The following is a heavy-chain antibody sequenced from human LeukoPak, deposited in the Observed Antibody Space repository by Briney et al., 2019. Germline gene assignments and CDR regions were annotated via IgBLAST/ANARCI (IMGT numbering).Heavy chain of an antibody. CDR1: GFTFSGSA. CDR3: AIPLRDGGSYYFDY. CDR2: ISGSGGST. D-gene: IGHD5-24*01. Sequence: GGSLRLSCAASGFTFSGSAMHWVRQAPGKGLEWVSAISGSGGSTYYADSVKGRFTISRDNSKNTLYLQMNSLRAEDTAVYYCAIPLRDGGSYYFDYWGQGTLVTVSS. V-gene: IGHV3-23*01. J-gene: IGHJ4*02.